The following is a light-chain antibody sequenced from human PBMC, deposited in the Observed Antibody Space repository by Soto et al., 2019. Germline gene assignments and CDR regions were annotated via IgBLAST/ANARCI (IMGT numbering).Light chain of an antibody. CDR3: QQSYNTPPT. Sequence: IHLPPSXSFLSAAVVYRVPMTCRPSQAVPNNMAWYQQKPGKPPKLLIYEESTLHSGVPSRFSGSGSGTDFTLTIGSLQPEDFANYYCQQSYNTPPTFGQGTTVDIK. CDR2: EES. V-gene: IGKV1-39*01. CDR1: QAVPNN. J-gene: IGKJ1*01.